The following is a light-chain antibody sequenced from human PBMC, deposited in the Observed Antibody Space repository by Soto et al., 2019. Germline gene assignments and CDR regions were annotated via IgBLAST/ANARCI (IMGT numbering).Light chain of an antibody. V-gene: IGLV2-8*01. CDR3: SSYATSNNVV. CDR2: EVT. CDR1: SSDIGEYNF. J-gene: IGLJ2*01. Sequence: QSALTQPPSASGSPGQSVTISCTGTSSDIGEYNFVSWYQQHPGKAPKLMICEVTKRPSGVPDRFSGSKSGNTASLTVSGLQADDEADYFCSSYATSNNVVFGGGTKLTVL.